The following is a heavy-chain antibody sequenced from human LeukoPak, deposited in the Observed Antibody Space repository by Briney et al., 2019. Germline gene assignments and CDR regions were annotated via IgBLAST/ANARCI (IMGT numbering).Heavy chain of an antibody. D-gene: IGHD3-3*01. Sequence: ASVKVSCKASGYTFTSYGISWVRQAPGQGLEWMGWISAYNGNTNYVQKLQGRVTMTTDTSTSTAYMELRSLRSDDTAVYYCARDRTLDFWSGSNWFDPWGQGTLVTVSS. CDR2: ISAYNGNT. CDR3: ARDRTLDFWSGSNWFDP. V-gene: IGHV1-18*01. CDR1: GYTFTSYG. J-gene: IGHJ5*02.